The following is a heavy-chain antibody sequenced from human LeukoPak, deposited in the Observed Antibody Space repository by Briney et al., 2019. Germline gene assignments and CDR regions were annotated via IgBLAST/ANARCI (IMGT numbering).Heavy chain of an antibody. V-gene: IGHV1-18*01. CDR3: ARARGLRIPGIAVAGLDFDY. CDR2: ICAFNGST. Sequence: ASVKVSCKASGYTFTSYGISWVRPAPGQGLAWMGWICAFNGSTDYAHKLQCKDHMTPDPSTSTAYMALRSLRSDDPAVYYCARARGLRIPGIAVAGLDFDYWGQGTLVSVSS. J-gene: IGHJ4*02. D-gene: IGHD6-19*01. CDR1: GYTFTSYG.